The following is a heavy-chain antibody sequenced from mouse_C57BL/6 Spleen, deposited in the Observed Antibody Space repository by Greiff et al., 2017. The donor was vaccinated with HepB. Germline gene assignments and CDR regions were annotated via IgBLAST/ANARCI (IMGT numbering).Heavy chain of an antibody. CDR2: ISDGGSYT. V-gene: IGHV5-4*01. CDR1: GFTFSSYA. CDR3: VYDGFAY. J-gene: IGHJ3*01. Sequence: EVQLQESGGGLVKPGGSLKLSCAASGFTFSSYAMSWVRQTPEKRLEWVATISDGGSYTYYPDNVKGRFTISRDNAKNNLYLQMSHLKSEDTAMYYCVYDGFAYWGQGTLVTVSA. D-gene: IGHD2-12*01.